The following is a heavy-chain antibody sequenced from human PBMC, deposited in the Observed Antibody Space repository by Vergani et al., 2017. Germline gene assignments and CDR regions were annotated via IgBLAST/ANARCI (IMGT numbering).Heavy chain of an antibody. CDR3: AKQYFVSGNYLFDY. V-gene: IGHV3-23*01. J-gene: IGHJ4*02. CDR2: ISGSGVSA. Sequence: EVQLLESGGGLVQPGGSLRLTCAATEFTFSSYAMNWVRQAPGKGLEWVSGISGSGVSAYYTDSVKGLFTISRDNSKNMLFLQMNNLRTEDTAIYYCAKQYFVSGNYLFDYWGQGTLVTVSS. CDR1: EFTFSSYA. D-gene: IGHD3-10*01.